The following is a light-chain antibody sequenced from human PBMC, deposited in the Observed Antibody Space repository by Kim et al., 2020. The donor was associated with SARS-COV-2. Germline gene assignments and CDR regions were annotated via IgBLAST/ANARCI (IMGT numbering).Light chain of an antibody. CDR1: RSEFGNYNY. J-gene: IGLJ3*02. CDR2: DGA. CDR3: SSYTSISTL. Sequence: PGQVITSAGAGTRSEFGNYNYVSWYQQHQGKAPKLIIYDGANRPSGVSDRFSGSKSGNTASLTISGLQAEDEADYYCSSYTSISTLFAGGTQLTVL. V-gene: IGLV2-14*03.